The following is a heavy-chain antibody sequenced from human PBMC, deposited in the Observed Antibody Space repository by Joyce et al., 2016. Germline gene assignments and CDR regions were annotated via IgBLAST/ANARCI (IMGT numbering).Heavy chain of an antibody. CDR1: SFTFSNYG. CDR2: SSARDEET. J-gene: IGHJ4*02. D-gene: IGHD2-15*01. Sequence: EVQLLESGGGLIQPGGSLRLSCADSSFTFSNYGMRWVRQVPGKGLEWVSTSSARDEETYYADSGKGRFSISRDNSKNTLYLQMNSLRVEDTALYYCAKVIVVVAAAVHPFDHWGQGTLVTVSA. V-gene: IGHV3-23*01. CDR3: AKVIVVVAAAVHPFDH.